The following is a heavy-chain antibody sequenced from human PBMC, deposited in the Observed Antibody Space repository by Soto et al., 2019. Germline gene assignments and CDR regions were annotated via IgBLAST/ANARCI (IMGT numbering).Heavy chain of an antibody. CDR2: IIPIFGTP. CDR1: GGIFSTYA. V-gene: IGHV1-69*01. CDR3: ARDRDHYGSGNYYNRIDF. D-gene: IGHD3-10*01. Sequence: QVQLVQSGAEVKKPGSSVKVSCKASGGIFSTYAISWLRQAPGQGLEWMGGIIPIFGTPNYAQRFQGRVTITADDSTTTSYMELSRLKSEDTAGYYCARDRDHYGSGNYYNRIDFWGQGTLVTVSS. J-gene: IGHJ4*02.